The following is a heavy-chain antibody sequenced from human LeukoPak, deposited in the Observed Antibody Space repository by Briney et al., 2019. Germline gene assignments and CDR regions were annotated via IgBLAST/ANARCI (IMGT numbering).Heavy chain of an antibody. CDR2: FDPEDGET. CDR3: ATRRYSYGQEALDY. Sequence: GASVKVSCKVSGYTLTELSMHWVRQAPGKGLEWMGGFDPEDGETIYAQKFQGRVTMTEDTSTDTAYMELSSLRSEDTAVYYCATRRYSYGQEALDYWGQGTLVTVSS. V-gene: IGHV1-24*01. CDR1: GYTLTELS. J-gene: IGHJ4*02. D-gene: IGHD5-18*01.